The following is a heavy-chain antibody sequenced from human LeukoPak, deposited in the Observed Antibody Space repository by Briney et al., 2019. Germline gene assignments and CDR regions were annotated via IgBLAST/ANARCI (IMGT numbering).Heavy chain of an antibody. J-gene: IGHJ4*02. Sequence: ASVKVSCKASGGTFNSYAISWVRQAPGQGLEWMGRIIPILGIANYAQKFQGRVTITADKSTSTAYMELSSLRSEDTAVYYCARAFRDTAMVNHDYWGQGTLVTVSS. CDR3: ARAFRDTAMVNHDY. D-gene: IGHD5-18*01. CDR1: GGTFNSYA. V-gene: IGHV1-69*04. CDR2: IIPILGIA.